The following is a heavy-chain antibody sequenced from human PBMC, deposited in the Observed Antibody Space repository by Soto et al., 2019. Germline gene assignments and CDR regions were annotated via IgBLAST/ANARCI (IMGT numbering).Heavy chain of an antibody. CDR3: ARESEDLTSNFDY. J-gene: IGHJ4*02. CDR1: GFTFTRYS. CDR2: ISSTTNYI. V-gene: IGHV3-21*01. Sequence: GGSLRLSCAASGFTFTRYSMNWVRQAPGKGLEWVSSISSTTNYIYYADSMKGRFTVSRDNAKNSVYLEMNSLSAEDTALYYCARESEDLTSNFDYWGQGTLVTAPQ.